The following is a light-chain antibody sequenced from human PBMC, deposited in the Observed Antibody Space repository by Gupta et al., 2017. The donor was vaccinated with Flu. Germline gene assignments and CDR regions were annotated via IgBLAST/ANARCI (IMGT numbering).Light chain of an antibody. CDR2: GNS. Sequence: QPVLTQPPSVSGAPGPRVTISCTVSSSNIGAGYDVHWYQQLPGTAPKLLIYGNSNRPAGVPDRFSGSKSGTSASLAITGLQAEDEADYYCQSYDSSLSGVFGGGTKLTVL. V-gene: IGLV1-40*01. CDR1: SSNIGAGYD. CDR3: QSYDSSLSGV. J-gene: IGLJ3*02.